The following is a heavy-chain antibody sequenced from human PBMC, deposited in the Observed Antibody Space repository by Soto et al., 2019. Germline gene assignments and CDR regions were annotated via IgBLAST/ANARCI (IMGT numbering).Heavy chain of an antibody. CDR1: GGSISIGDYY. D-gene: IGHD3-22*01. J-gene: IGHJ4*02. CDR3: ARHKRNYYDSSGYSYYFDY. V-gene: IGHV4-30-4*01. CDR2: IYYSGST. Sequence: SETLSLTCTVSGGSISIGDYYWSWIRQPPGKGLEWIGYIYYSGSTYYNPSLKSRVTISVDTSKNQFSLKLSSVTAADTAVYYCARHKRNYYDSSGYSYYFDYWGQRTLVTVSS.